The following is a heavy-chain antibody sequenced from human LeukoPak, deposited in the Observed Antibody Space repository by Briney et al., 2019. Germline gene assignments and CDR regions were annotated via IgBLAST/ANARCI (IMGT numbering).Heavy chain of an antibody. CDR2: IYYSGST. CDR1: GGSISSGDYY. Sequence: PSETLSLTCTVSGGSISSGDYYWSWIRQPPGTGLEWIGYIYYSGSTYYNPSLKSRVTISVDTSKNQFSLKLSSVTAADTAVYYCARESLPKGFDPWGQGTLVTVSS. V-gene: IGHV4-30-4*01. CDR3: ARESLPKGFDP. J-gene: IGHJ5*02.